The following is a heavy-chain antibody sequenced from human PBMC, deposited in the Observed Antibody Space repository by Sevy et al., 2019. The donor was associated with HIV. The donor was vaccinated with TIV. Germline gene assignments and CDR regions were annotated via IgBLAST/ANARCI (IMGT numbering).Heavy chain of an antibody. CDR3: ARGGCTSSSCYLFDY. J-gene: IGHJ4*02. Sequence: GGSLRLSCVASGFTFSSYTMNWVRQAPGKGLEWVSSISSSSSYIFYADSVKSRFTISRDNAKNSLYLQMNSLRDEDTAVYYCARGGCTSSSCYLFDYWGQGTLVTVSS. CDR2: ISSSSSYI. V-gene: IGHV3-21*01. D-gene: IGHD2-2*01. CDR1: GFTFSSYT.